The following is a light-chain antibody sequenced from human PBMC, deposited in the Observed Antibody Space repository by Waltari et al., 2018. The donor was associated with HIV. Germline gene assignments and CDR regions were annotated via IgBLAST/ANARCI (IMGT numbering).Light chain of an antibody. Sequence: QSVLTQPPSASGTPGQRVTLSCSGSSSTLGIHDVSWYQNRPGTAPKRLIFTNKQRPSWVPDRFSASKSGTSASLAISALQSDDEADYYCAAWDGSLRGGVFGGGTKLTV. CDR1: SSTLGIHD. CDR3: AAWDGSLRGGV. V-gene: IGLV1-47*01. CDR2: TNK. J-gene: IGLJ3*02.